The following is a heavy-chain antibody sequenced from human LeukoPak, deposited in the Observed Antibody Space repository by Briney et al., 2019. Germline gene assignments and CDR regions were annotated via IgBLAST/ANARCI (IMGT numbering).Heavy chain of an antibody. J-gene: IGHJ4*02. CDR2: MNPNRGNT. Sequence: GASVKVSCKASGYTFTSYDINWVRQATGQGLDGMGLMNPNRGNTGYAQRFQGRATITRNTSLSTAYVELSSLRSEDTAVYYCARVRYTVGYCSSTSCYGPLDYWGQGTLVTVSS. CDR1: GYTFTSYD. D-gene: IGHD2-2*01. V-gene: IGHV1-8*03. CDR3: ARVRYTVGYCSSTSCYGPLDY.